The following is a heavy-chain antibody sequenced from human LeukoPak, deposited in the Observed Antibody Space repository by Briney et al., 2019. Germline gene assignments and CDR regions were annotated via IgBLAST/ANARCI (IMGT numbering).Heavy chain of an antibody. CDR3: AREANYYGSGSYFEGTFDY. Sequence: SETLSLTCTVSGGSISNYYWSWIRQPAGKGLEWIGRIFSSGSTNYNPSLKSRVTISVDTSKNQFSLKLSSVTAADTAVYYCAREANYYGSGSYFEGTFDYWGQGSLVTVSS. CDR2: IFSSGST. V-gene: IGHV4-4*07. D-gene: IGHD3-10*01. CDR1: GGSISNYY. J-gene: IGHJ4*02.